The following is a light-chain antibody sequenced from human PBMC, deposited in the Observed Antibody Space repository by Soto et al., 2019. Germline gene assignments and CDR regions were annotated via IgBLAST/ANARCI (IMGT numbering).Light chain of an antibody. J-gene: IGKJ2*01. CDR2: WAS. CDR1: QRVLYSSNNKNY. CDR3: QQYYSTLLYT. V-gene: IGKV4-1*01. Sequence: DIVMTQSPDSLAVSRGERATINCKSSQRVLYSSNNKNYLAWYQQKPGQPPKLLLYWASTRESGVPDRFSGSGSGTDFTLTISSLQAEDVAVYYCQQYYSTLLYTFGQGTKLEIK.